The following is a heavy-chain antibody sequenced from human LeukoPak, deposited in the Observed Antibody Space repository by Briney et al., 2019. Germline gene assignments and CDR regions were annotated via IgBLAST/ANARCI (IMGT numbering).Heavy chain of an antibody. CDR2: IYYSGST. J-gene: IGHJ4*02. D-gene: IGHD6-6*01. CDR1: GGSISSYY. Sequence: SETLSLTCAVSGGSISSYYWSWIRQPPGKGLEWIGYIYYSGSTNYNPSLKSRVTISVDTSKNQFSLKLSSVTAADTAVYYCARVGHSSSSDYWGQGTLVTVSS. V-gene: IGHV4-59*01. CDR3: ARVGHSSSSDY.